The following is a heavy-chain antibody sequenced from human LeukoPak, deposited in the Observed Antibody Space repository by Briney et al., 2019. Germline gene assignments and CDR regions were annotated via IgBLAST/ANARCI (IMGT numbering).Heavy chain of an antibody. Sequence: GASVKVSSKASGYTFTSYYMHWVRQAPGQGLEWMGIINPSGGSTSYAQKFQGRVTMTRDTSTSTVYMELSSLRSEDTAVYYCAREPNLHYYDSSGYYYVGAFDIWGQGTMVTVSS. V-gene: IGHV1-46*01. CDR3: AREPNLHYYDSSGYYYVGAFDI. J-gene: IGHJ3*02. CDR2: INPSGGST. D-gene: IGHD3-22*01. CDR1: GYTFTSYY.